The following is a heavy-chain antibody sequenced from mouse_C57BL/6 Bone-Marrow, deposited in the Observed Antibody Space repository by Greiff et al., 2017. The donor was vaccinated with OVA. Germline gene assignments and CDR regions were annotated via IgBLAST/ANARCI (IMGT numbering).Heavy chain of an antibody. Sequence: QVQLQQPGTELVKPGASVKLSCKASGYTFTSYWMHWVKQRPGQGLEWIGNINPRNGGTNYNEKFKSKATLTVDKSSSTAYMQLSSLTSEDSAVYYCASCYYYGSSYYWYFDVWGTGTTVTVSS. CDR1: GYTFTSYW. J-gene: IGHJ1*03. CDR3: ASCYYYGSSYYWYFDV. V-gene: IGHV1-53*01. CDR2: INPRNGGT. D-gene: IGHD1-1*01.